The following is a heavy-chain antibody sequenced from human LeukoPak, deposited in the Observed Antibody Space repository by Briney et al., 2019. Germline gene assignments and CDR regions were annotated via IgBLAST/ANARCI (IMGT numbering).Heavy chain of an antibody. J-gene: IGHJ3*01. CDR3: ARDHHRRLYDSQALDTFDF. Sequence: HTGGSLRLSCVASGFTFSSYEMNWVRQAPGKGLEWVSYISSSGSSMYYADSVKGRFTISRDNAKNSLYLQMNSLRAEDTAVYYCARDHHRRLYDSQALDTFDFWGQGTMVTVSS. D-gene: IGHD3-22*01. CDR1: GFTFSSYE. CDR2: ISSSGSSM. V-gene: IGHV3-48*03.